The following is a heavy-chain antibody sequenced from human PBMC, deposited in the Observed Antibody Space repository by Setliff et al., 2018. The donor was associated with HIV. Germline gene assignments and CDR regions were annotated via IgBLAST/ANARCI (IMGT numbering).Heavy chain of an antibody. CDR3: ARIGSCSGCYLSDY. D-gene: IGHD6-19*01. V-gene: IGHV1-18*01. CDR1: GYTFTDYG. Sequence: GASVKVSCKASGYTFTDYGISWVRQAPGQGLEWMGWISAYNGNTKYAQKFRGRVTMTTHTSTNTAYMELRSLRSDDTAVYYCARIGSCSGCYLSDYWGLGTLVTVSS. CDR2: ISAYNGNT. J-gene: IGHJ4*02.